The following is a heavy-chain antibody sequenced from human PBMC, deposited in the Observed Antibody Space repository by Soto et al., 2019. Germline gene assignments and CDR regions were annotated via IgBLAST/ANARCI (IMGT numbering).Heavy chain of an antibody. D-gene: IGHD1-26*01. Sequence: QVQLVQSGAEVKKPGASVKVSCKASGYTFTSYAMHWVRQAPGQRLEWMGWINAGNGNTKYSQKFQGRVTITRYTSASTAYMELSSLSAEVTDGYYCARDVGATGDWGQGTLVTVSS. CDR1: GYTFTSYA. V-gene: IGHV1-3*01. CDR3: ARDVGATGD. CDR2: INAGNGNT. J-gene: IGHJ4*02.